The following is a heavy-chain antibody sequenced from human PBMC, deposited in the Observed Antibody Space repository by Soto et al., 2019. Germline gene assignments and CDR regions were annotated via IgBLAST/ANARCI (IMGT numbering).Heavy chain of an antibody. Sequence: PXXSLKVCCKGSGYSFTRYCIVWVRQMPGKGLEWMGIIYPGDSDTRYSPSFQGQVTISADKSISTAYLQWSSLKASDNAMYYCATQTLTGYCSGGSCMDVWGQGTTVTVSS. D-gene: IGHD2-15*01. CDR3: ATQTLTGYCSGGSCMDV. J-gene: IGHJ6*02. CDR1: GYSFTRYC. V-gene: IGHV5-51*01. CDR2: IYPGDSDT.